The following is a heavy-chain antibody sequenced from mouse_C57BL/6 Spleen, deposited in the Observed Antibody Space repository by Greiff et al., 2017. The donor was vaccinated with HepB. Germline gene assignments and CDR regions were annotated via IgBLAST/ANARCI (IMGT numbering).Heavy chain of an antibody. D-gene: IGHD2-1*01. CDR1: GYAFSSSW. J-gene: IGHJ4*01. CDR2: IYPGDGDT. Sequence: VKLQESGPELVKPGASVKISCKASGYAFSSSWMNWVKQRPGKGLEWIGRIYPGDGDTNYNGKFKGKATLTADKSSSTAYMQLSSLTSEDSAVYFCARSVYGNYDYYAMDYWGQGTSVTVSS. V-gene: IGHV1-82*01. CDR3: ARSVYGNYDYYAMDY.